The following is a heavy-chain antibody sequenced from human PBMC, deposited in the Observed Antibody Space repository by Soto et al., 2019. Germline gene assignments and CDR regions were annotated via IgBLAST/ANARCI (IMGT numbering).Heavy chain of an antibody. Sequence: GSLRLSCAATGFSFSDYAMTWVRQAPGKGLEWVSTISGGGGVTYYADSVKGRFIITRDNSKNTVNLQMSALRAEDTAIYYCARDSGSVIVPAGFDYWGQGTLVTVSS. J-gene: IGHJ4*02. CDR2: ISGGGGVT. V-gene: IGHV3-23*01. CDR3: ARDSGSVIVPAGFDY. D-gene: IGHD2-2*01. CDR1: GFSFSDYA.